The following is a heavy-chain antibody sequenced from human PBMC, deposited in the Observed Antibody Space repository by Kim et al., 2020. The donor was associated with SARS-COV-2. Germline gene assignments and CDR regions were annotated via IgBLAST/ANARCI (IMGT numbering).Heavy chain of an antibody. CDR2: T. V-gene: IGHV3-15*06. D-gene: IGHD3-10*01. CDR3: TTAAVVRGRGY. Sequence: TNYATPVKGRFTSSRDDSKNTLYLQMNSLKTEDTAVYYCTTAAVVRGRGYWGQGTLVTVSS. J-gene: IGHJ4*02.